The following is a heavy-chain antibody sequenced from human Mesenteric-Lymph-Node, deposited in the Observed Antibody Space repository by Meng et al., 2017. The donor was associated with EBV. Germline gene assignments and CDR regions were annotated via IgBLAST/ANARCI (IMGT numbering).Heavy chain of an antibody. Sequence: QVQLQQAGPRLFKPSETLSLTCSVSKGSVSSASYCWTCIRQPPGKGLEWIGSIYYRGSTYYNPSLRSRVTISVDTSNHFSLKLSSVTAADTAMYYCVSYDYGNYVSFDSWGQGILVTVSS. CDR3: VSYDYGNYVSFDS. J-gene: IGHJ4*02. CDR2: IYYRGST. V-gene: IGHV4-39*01. CDR1: KGSVSSASYC. D-gene: IGHD4-11*01.